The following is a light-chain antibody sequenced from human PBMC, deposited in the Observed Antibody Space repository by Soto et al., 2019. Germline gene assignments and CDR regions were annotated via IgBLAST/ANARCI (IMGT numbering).Light chain of an antibody. CDR2: AAS. CDR3: QQYYSYPWT. Sequence: AIRMTQSPSSLSASTGDRVTITCRASQGISSYLAWYQQKPGKAPKLLIYAASTLQSGVPSRFSGSGSGTDFTLTISCLHSEDFATYYCQQYYSYPWTLGQGTKVDIK. J-gene: IGKJ1*01. V-gene: IGKV1-8*01. CDR1: QGISSY.